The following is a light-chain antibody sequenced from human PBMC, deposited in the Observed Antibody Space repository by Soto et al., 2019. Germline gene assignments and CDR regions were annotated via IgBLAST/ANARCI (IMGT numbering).Light chain of an antibody. Sequence: EIVLTQSPGTLSLSPGERATLSCRASQSVSSSYLAWYQRKPGQAPRLLIYGASRRATGIPDRFSGSGSGTDFTLTIDRVEPEDFAVYYCQQYGSSQWTFGQGTKVEIK. V-gene: IGKV3-20*01. CDR1: QSVSSSY. CDR2: GAS. J-gene: IGKJ1*01. CDR3: QQYGSSQWT.